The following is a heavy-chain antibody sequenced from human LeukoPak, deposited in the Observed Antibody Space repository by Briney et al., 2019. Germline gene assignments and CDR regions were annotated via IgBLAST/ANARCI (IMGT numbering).Heavy chain of an antibody. V-gene: IGHV3-66*01. CDR2: IYSAGTT. CDR3: AREVSSGWYEFWFDP. Sequence: GGSLRLSCAASGFTVSSNYMSWVRQAPGKGLEWVSLIYSAGTTYYADSVKGRFTISRDNSKNTLYLQMNSLRAEDTAVSYCAREVSSGWYEFWFDPWGQGTLVTVSS. J-gene: IGHJ5*02. D-gene: IGHD6-19*01. CDR1: GFTVSSNY.